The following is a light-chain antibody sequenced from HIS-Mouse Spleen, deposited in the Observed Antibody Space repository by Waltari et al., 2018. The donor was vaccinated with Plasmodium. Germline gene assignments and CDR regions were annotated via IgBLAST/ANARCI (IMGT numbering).Light chain of an antibody. CDR3: QQYGSSPPLT. CDR1: QSVSSSY. V-gene: IGKV3-20*01. J-gene: IGKJ4*01. CDR2: GAS. Sequence: IVLTQSPGTLSLSPGESATLSCRASQSVSSSYLAWYQQKPGQPPSLLIYGASSRATGIPDRFSGSGSGTDFTLTISRLEPEDFAVYYCQQYGSSPPLTFGGGTKVEIK.